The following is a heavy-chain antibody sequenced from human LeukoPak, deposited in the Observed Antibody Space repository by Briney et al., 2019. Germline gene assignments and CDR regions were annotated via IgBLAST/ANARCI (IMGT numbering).Heavy chain of an antibody. V-gene: IGHV1-2*02. CDR1: GYTFIEYH. J-gene: IGHJ5*02. CDR3: ARDRVGLVAPGVMDS. Sequence: ASVKVSCKASGYTFIEYHLHWVRQAPGQGLEWMGWINPKNGDTNFAQRFRGGVTMTRDTSITTAYMELTSLSFDDTAVYYCARDRVGLVAPGVMDSWGQGSPVIVSS. CDR2: INPKNGDT. D-gene: IGHD5-12*01.